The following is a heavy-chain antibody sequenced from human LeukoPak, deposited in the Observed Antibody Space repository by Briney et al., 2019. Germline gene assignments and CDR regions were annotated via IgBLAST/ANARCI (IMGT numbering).Heavy chain of an antibody. V-gene: IGHV1-46*01. CDR1: GNSFTNYN. CDR3: TREVAAPYRFDD. D-gene: IGHD2-15*01. Sequence: ASVKVSCKASGNSFTNYNMHWVRLAPGQGPEWMGIITPSDGATDYAQKFQGRVTMTRDTSTSAVYMELSSLKSEDTAVYYCTREVAAPYRFDDWGPGTLVTVSS. CDR2: ITPSDGAT. J-gene: IGHJ4*02.